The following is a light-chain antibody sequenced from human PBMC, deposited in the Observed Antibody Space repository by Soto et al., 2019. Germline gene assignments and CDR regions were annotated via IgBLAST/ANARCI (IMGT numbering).Light chain of an antibody. V-gene: IGKV3-11*01. CDR2: DAS. J-gene: IGKJ1*01. Sequence: NVLNQCPATLSLSPGERAMLSCRASQSVSSYLAWYQQKPGQAPRLLIYDASNRATGIPARFSGSGSGTDFTLTISSLEPEDFAVYYCQQYGSLPQTCGQGTKVDI. CDR1: QSVSSY. CDR3: QQYGSLPQT.